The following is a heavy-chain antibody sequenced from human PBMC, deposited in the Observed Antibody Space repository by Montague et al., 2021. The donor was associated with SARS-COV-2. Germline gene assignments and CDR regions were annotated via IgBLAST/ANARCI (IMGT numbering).Heavy chain of an antibody. CDR3: ARVRWELSVGNVFDN. V-gene: IGHV4-39*01. CDR1: GGSISSSSYY. CDR2: IYHSGST. D-gene: IGHD3-10*01. J-gene: IGHJ3*02. Sequence: SETLSLTCTVSGGSISSSSYYWAWIRQPPGKGLEWIGSIYHSGSTFYNPSLKSRVSMSVGTSKNQFSLKLSPVTAADTAMYYCARVRWELSVGNVFDNWGQGTMVTVSS.